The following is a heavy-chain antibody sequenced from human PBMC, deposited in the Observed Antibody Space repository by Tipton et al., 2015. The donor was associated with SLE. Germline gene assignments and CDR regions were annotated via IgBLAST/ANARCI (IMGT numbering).Heavy chain of an antibody. Sequence: TLSLTCTVSGGSISSYYWSWIRQSPGKGLEWIGYIYYSGSTNYNPSLKSRVTISVDTSKNQFSLKLSSMTAADTAVYYCARGGGGFWSGYYQIDYWGQGTLVTVSS. CDR2: IYYSGST. D-gene: IGHD3-3*01. CDR3: ARGGGGFWSGYYQIDY. V-gene: IGHV4-59*01. J-gene: IGHJ4*02. CDR1: GGSISSYY.